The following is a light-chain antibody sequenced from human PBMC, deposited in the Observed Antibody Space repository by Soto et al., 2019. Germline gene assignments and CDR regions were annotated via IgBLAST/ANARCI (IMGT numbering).Light chain of an antibody. CDR2: EGS. V-gene: IGLV2-23*01. Sequence: QSVLTQPASVSGSPGQSITISCTGTSSDVGSYTLVSWYQQHPGKAPKLMIYEGSKRPSGISNSFSGSKSGNTASLTISGLQAEDEADYYCRSYAGSSTPLYVFGTGTKVTVL. CDR3: RSYAGSSTPLYV. CDR1: SSDVGSYTL. J-gene: IGLJ1*01.